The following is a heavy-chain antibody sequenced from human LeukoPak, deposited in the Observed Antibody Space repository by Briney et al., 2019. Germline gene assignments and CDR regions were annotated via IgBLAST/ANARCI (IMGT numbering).Heavy chain of an antibody. Sequence: SVKVSCKASGGTFSSYAISWVRQAPGQGLEWMGGIIPIFGTANYAQKFQGRVTITADKSTSTAYMELSSLRSEDTAVYYCARGTYYYDSPYYFDYWGQGTLVTVSS. CDR3: ARGTYYYDSPYYFDY. CDR1: GGTFSSYA. V-gene: IGHV1-69*06. CDR2: IIPIFGTA. D-gene: IGHD3-22*01. J-gene: IGHJ4*02.